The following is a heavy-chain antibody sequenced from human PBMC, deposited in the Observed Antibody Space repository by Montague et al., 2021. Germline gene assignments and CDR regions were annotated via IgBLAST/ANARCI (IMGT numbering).Heavy chain of an antibody. Sequence: SETLSLTCSVSGDSISRSTYYWGWIRQPPGKGLEWIGSISYSGITYPTSSLKSRVTISGDTSKNQFSLKLTSVTAADTAVYYCARHIRSYSGYVFDAFDIWGQGTMVTVSS. CDR3: ARHIRSYSGYVFDAFDI. D-gene: IGHD5-12*01. CDR1: GDSISRSTYY. CDR2: ISYSGIT. V-gene: IGHV4-39*01. J-gene: IGHJ3*02.